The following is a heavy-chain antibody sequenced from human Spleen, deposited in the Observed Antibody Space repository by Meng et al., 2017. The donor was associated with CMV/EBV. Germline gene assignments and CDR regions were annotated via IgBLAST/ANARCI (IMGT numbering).Heavy chain of an antibody. Sequence: QLRLQGSGPELVKPSETLSLTCTVSGGSISSSSYYWGWIRQPPGKGLEWIGTMYYTGTTYYNPSLKSRVTISLNTSKNQFSLKLTSLTAADTAMYYCGSVKRLGIDHWGQGTLVTVSS. CDR1: GGSISSSSYY. CDR3: GSVKRLGIDH. CDR2: MYYTGTT. D-gene: IGHD1-1*01. V-gene: IGHV4-39*07. J-gene: IGHJ4*02.